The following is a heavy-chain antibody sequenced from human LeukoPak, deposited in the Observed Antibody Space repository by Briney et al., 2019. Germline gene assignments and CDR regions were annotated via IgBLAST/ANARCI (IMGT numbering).Heavy chain of an antibody. D-gene: IGHD3-22*01. Sequence: PSETLSLTCTVSGASISSGSYYWGWIRQPPGKGLDWIGIINYRGNTYYNPSLKSRVTISVDTSKNQFSLKLSSVTAADTAVYYCARRDSYSSGYYYFDYWGQGTLVTVSS. J-gene: IGHJ4*02. CDR3: ARRDSYSSGYYYFDY. CDR1: GASISSGSYY. CDR2: INYRGNT. V-gene: IGHV4-39*01.